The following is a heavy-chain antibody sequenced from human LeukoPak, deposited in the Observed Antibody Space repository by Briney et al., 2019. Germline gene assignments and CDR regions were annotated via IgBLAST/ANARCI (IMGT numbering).Heavy chain of an antibody. J-gene: IGHJ6*03. CDR1: GFTVSSNY. V-gene: IGHV3-53*01. CDR2: IYSGGST. D-gene: IGHD3-22*01. Sequence: GGSLRLSCAASGFTVSSNYMSWVRQAPGKGLEWVSVIYSGGSTYYADSVKGRFTISRDNSKNTLYLQMNSLRAEDTAVYYCARDSYYDSSGYSMDVWGKGTTVTVSS. CDR3: ARDSYYDSSGYSMDV.